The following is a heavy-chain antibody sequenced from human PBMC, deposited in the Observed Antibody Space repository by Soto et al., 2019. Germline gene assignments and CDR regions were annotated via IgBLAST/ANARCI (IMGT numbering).Heavy chain of an antibody. J-gene: IGHJ4*02. Sequence: SETLSLTCIVSGGSIISYYWSWIRQPPGKGLEWIGYIYYSGSTNYNPSLKSRVTISVDTSKNQFSLKLSSVTAADTAVYYCARDISGYSYGVFDYWGQGTLVTVSS. D-gene: IGHD5-18*01. CDR1: GGSIISYY. V-gene: IGHV4-59*01. CDR3: ARDISGYSYGVFDY. CDR2: IYYSGST.